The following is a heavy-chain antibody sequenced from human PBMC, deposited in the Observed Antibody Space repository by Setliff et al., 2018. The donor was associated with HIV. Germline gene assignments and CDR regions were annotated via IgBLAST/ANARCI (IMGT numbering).Heavy chain of an antibody. D-gene: IGHD3-10*01. CDR1: GGIFRSYA. V-gene: IGHV1-69*13. Sequence: WASVKVSCKAAGGIFRSYAISWVRQAPGQGLEWMGGIVPASGSTTYAQKFEGRVTITADESTASAYMDLSGLRSDDAAVYFCVVGVNYYNLNPYDVWGQGTMVTVSS. CDR2: IVPASGST. J-gene: IGHJ3*01. CDR3: VVGVNYYNLNPYDV.